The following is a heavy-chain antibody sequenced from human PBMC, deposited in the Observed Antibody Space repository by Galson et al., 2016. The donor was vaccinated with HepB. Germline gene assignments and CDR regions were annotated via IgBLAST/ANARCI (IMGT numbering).Heavy chain of an antibody. CDR1: GYTFTSYC. Sequence: SVKVSCKASGYTFTSYCMHWVRQAPGQGLEGMGIINPSGGSTSYAQNFQGRVTMTRDTSTSTVYMELSSLRSEDSAMYYCAREGATSIGGFGYWGQGTLVTVSS. CDR3: AREGATSIGGFGY. J-gene: IGHJ4*02. CDR2: INPSGGST. V-gene: IGHV1-46*01. D-gene: IGHD1-26*01.